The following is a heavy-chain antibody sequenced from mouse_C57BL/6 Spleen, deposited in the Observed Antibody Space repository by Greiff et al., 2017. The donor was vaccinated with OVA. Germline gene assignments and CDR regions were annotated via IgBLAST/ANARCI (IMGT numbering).Heavy chain of an antibody. Sequence: QVQLQQPGAELVRPGSSVKLSCKASGYTFTSYWMDWVTQRPGQGLEWIGNIYPSDSESPYNQKFKDKATLTVDKSSSTAYMQLSSLTSEDSAVYYCSRPAYYAGYFDVWGTGTTVTVSS. CDR2: IYPSDSES. J-gene: IGHJ1*03. D-gene: IGHD1-1*01. CDR3: SRPAYYAGYFDV. V-gene: IGHV1-61*01. CDR1: GYTFTSYW.